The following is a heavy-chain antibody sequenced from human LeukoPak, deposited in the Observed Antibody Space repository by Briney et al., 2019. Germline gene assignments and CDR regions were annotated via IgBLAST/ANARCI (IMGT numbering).Heavy chain of an antibody. J-gene: IGHJ4*02. CDR3: ARERGPFDY. V-gene: IGHV7-4-1*02. CDR2: INTNTGNP. Sequence: GASVKVSCKASGYIFPSYGISWVRQGPGQGVEWVGWINTNTGNPTYAQGFTGRFVFSLDTSVSTAYLQISSLKAEDTAVYYCARERGPFDYWGQGTLVTVSS. CDR1: GYIFPSYG.